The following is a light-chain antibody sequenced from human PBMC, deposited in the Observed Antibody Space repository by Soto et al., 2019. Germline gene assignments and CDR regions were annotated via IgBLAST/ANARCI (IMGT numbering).Light chain of an antibody. V-gene: IGLV2-8*01. Sequence: QSVLTQPPSASGSPGQSVAISCTGTSSDVGGYNYVSWYQQHPGKAPKLMIYEVNKRPSGVPDRFSGSKSGNTATLTITRVEAGDEADYYCQVWDSTTDHLVFGGGTKLTVL. CDR2: EVN. J-gene: IGLJ2*01. CDR3: QVWDSTTDHLV. CDR1: SSDVGGYNY.